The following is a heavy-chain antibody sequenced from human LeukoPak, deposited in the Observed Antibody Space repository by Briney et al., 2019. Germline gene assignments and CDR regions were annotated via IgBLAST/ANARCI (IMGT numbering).Heavy chain of an antibody. CDR1: GHSFTSYW. CDR3: ARHALGGSGWYYFDY. CDR2: IDPKDPNT. Sequence: GESLKISCKGSGHSFTSYWISWVRQMPGEGLEWMGRIDPKDPNTVYSPSFQGHVTISVDRSIDTAYLQWSGLRASDTAMYYCARHALGGSGWYYFDYWGLGTLVTVSS. V-gene: IGHV5-10-1*01. D-gene: IGHD6-19*01. J-gene: IGHJ4*02.